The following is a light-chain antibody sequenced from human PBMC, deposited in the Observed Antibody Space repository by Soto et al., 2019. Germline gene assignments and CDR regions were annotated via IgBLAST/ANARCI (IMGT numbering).Light chain of an antibody. V-gene: IGLV2-14*01. J-gene: IGLJ1*01. CDR1: SSDVGGYNY. Sequence: QSVLTQPASVSGSPGQSITISCTGTSSDVGGYNYVSWYQQQAGKAPKLIIHEVSNRPSGVSNRFSGSKSRNTASLTISGLQAEDEADYYCDSYTSSRAYVFGIGTKLTVL. CDR3: DSYTSSRAYV. CDR2: EVS.